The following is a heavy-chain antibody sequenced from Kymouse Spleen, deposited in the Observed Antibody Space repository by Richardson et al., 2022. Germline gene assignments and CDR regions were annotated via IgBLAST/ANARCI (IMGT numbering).Heavy chain of an antibody. V-gene: IGHV3-23*04. CDR3: AKDRRTSCSHYYYYGMDV. CDR1: GFTFSSYA. J-gene: IGHJ6*02. Sequence: EVQLVESGGGLVQPGGSLRLSCAASGFTFSSYAMSWVRQAPGKGLEWVSAISGSGGSTYYADSVKGRFTISRDNSKNTLYLQMNSLRAEDTAVYYCAKDRRTSCSHYYYYGMDVWGQGTTVTVSS. CDR2: ISGSGGST. D-gene: IGHD2-2*02.